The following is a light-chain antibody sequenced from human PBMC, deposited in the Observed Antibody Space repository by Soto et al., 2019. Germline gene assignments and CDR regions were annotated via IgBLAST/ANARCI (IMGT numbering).Light chain of an antibody. V-gene: IGKV3-15*01. CDR1: ESISRN. J-gene: IGKJ1*01. CDR3: QQYYHWPRT. Sequence: EMVVTQSPATLSMSPGGRATLSCRTSESISRNLAWYQQKLGQAPRLLIYGASTRATGVPDRFTRSGSGTDFILTITSLQSEDFGIYYCQQYYHWPRTFGQGTKVDIK. CDR2: GAS.